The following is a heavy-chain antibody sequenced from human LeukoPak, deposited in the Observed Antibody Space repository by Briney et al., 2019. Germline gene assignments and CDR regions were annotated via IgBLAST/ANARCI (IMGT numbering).Heavy chain of an antibody. D-gene: IGHD2-2*03. J-gene: IGHJ4*02. CDR2: IIPIFGTA. V-gene: IGHV1-69*13. CDR1: GGTFSSYA. Sequence: ASVKVSCKASGGTFSSYAISWVRQAPGQGLEWMGGIIPIFGTANYAQKFQGRVTITADESTSTACMELSSLRSEDTAVYYCARDLGYCSSTSCFDDYWGQGTLSPSPQ. CDR3: ARDLGYCSSTSCFDDY.